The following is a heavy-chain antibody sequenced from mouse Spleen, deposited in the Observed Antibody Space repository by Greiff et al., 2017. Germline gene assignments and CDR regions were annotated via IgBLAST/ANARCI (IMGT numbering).Heavy chain of an antibody. Sequence: EVMLVESGGGLVKPGGSLKLSCAASGFTFSSYAMSWVRQTPEKRLEWVATISSGGSYTYYPDSVKGRFTISRDNAKNTLYLQMSSLRSEDTAMYYCARQGAGTAFDYWGQGTTLTVSS. V-gene: IGHV5-9-1*01. J-gene: IGHJ2*01. D-gene: IGHD4-1*01. CDR2: ISSGGSYT. CDR1: GFTFSSYA. CDR3: ARQGAGTAFDY.